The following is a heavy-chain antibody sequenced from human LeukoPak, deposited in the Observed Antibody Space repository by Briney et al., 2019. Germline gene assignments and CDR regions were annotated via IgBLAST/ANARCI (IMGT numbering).Heavy chain of an antibody. V-gene: IGHV3-21*01. J-gene: IGHJ6*03. CDR2: ITSRSSHI. CDR1: GFTFSSYA. D-gene: IGHD4-11*01. Sequence: PGGSLRLSCAASGFTFSSYAMSWVRQAPGKGLESVSSITSRSSHIYIADSVKGRFTISRDNAKNSLFLQMSSLRVEDTAVYYCARVAQGATTENYFYYYMDVWGKGTTVTVSS. CDR3: ARVAQGATTENYFYYYMDV.